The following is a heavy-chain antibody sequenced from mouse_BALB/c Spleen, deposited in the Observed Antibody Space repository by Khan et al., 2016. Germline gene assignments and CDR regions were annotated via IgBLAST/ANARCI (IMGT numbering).Heavy chain of an antibody. CDR3: ASLRTGDWYFDV. Sequence: EVELVESGGGLVQPGGSLRLSCATSGFTFTDYYMSWVHQPPGKALEWLGFIRNKANGYTTEYSASVKGRFTISRDNSQSILYLQMNTLRAEDSATYYCASLRTGDWYFDVWGAGTTVTVSS. CDR2: IRNKANGYTT. V-gene: IGHV7-3*02. D-gene: IGHD1-1*02. CDR1: GFTFTDYY. J-gene: IGHJ1*01.